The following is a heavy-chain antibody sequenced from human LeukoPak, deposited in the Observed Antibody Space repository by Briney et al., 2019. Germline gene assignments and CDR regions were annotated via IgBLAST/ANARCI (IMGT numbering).Heavy chain of an antibody. J-gene: IGHJ4*02. CDR2: INPNSGGT. CDR3: ARSGGFDY. D-gene: IGHD4-23*01. Sequence: ASVKVSCKASGYTFTAYYMHWVRQAPGQGLEWMGWINPNSGGTSYAQNFQGRVTMTRDTSISTAYMELSGLRSDDTPFYYCARSGGFDYWGQGTLVTVSS. CDR1: GYTFTAYY. V-gene: IGHV1-2*02.